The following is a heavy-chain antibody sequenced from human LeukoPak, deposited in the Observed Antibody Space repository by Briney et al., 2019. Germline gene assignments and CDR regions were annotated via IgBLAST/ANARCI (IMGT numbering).Heavy chain of an antibody. CDR3: AKWGDFDVLTGYYVPDF. CDR1: GFTFSNYA. CDR2: ITGSGGNT. V-gene: IGHV3-23*01. Sequence: GGSLRLSCAASGFTFSNYAMSWVRQAPGKGLEWVSAITGSGGNTYYTDSVKGRFTISRDNSKNTLYLQMNSLRAEDTAVYYCAKWGDFDVLTGYYVPDFWGQGTLVTVSS. D-gene: IGHD3-9*01. J-gene: IGHJ4*02.